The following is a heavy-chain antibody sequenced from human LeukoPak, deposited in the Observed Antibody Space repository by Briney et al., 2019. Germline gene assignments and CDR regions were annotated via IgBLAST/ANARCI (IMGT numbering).Heavy chain of an antibody. V-gene: IGHV4-38-2*02. CDR3: ARDSGTTGEVKFDP. J-gene: IGHJ5*02. CDR1: GYSISTGYY. D-gene: IGHD3-10*01. CDR2: FYHGGST. Sequence: SETLSLTCTVSGYSISTGYYWDWIRQPPGKGLEWIGTFYHGGSTYYNPSLKSRVTISVDTSKNQFSLNLTSVTAADTAVYYCARDSGTTGEVKFDPWGQGTLVTVSS.